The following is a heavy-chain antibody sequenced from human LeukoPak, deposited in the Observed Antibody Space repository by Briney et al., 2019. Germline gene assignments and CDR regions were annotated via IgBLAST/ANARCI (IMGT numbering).Heavy chain of an antibody. CDR2: IYYSGST. Sequence: SETLSLTCTVSGGSICSSSYYWGWIRQPPGKGLEWIGSIYYSGSTYYNPSLKSRVTISVDTSKDQFSLKLSSVTAADTAVYYCARDFMVRGLYYYYMDVWGKGTTVTVSS. CDR3: ARDFMVRGLYYYYMDV. D-gene: IGHD3-10*01. V-gene: IGHV4-39*07. CDR1: GGSICSSSYY. J-gene: IGHJ6*03.